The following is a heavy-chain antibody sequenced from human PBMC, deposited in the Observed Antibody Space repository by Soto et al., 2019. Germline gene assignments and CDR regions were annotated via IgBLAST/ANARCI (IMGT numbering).Heavy chain of an antibody. CDR1: GYTFTSYG. V-gene: IGHV1-18*01. CDR3: ASESYGGEFDY. CDR2: ISAYNGNT. J-gene: IGHJ4*02. D-gene: IGHD4-17*01. Sequence: GASVKVSCKASGYTFTSYGMSWVRQAPGQGLEWMGWISAYNGNTNYAQKLQGRVTMTTDTSTSTAYMELSSLRSEDTAVYYCASESYGGEFDYWGQGTLVTVSS.